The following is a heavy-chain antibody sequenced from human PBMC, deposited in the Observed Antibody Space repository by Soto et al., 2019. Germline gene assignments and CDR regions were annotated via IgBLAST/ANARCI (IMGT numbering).Heavy chain of an antibody. D-gene: IGHD3-3*01. CDR1: GYTFTSYG. V-gene: IGHV1-18*01. CDR3: ARDVLRFLEWLSHTPDLSPDYYYGMDV. J-gene: IGHJ6*02. Sequence: ASVKVSCKASGYTFTSYGISWVRQAPGQGLEWMGWISAYNGNTNYAQKLQGRVAMTTDTSTSTAYMELRSLRSDDTAVYYCARDVLRFLEWLSHTPDLSPDYYYGMDVWGQGTTVTVSS. CDR2: ISAYNGNT.